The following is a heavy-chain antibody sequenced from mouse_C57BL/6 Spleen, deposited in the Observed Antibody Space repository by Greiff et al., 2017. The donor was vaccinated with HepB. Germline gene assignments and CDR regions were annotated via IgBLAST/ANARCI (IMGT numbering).Heavy chain of an antibody. CDR2: ISSGSSTI. CDR3: ARQGYFPAWFAY. CDR1: GFTFSDYG. J-gene: IGHJ3*01. V-gene: IGHV5-17*01. D-gene: IGHD2-3*01. Sequence: EVKLVESGGDLVKPGGSLKLSCAASGFTFSDYGMHWVRQAPEKGLEWVAYISSGSSTIYYADTVKGRFTISRDNAKNTLFLQMTSLRSEDTAMYYCARQGYFPAWFAYWGQGTLVTVSA.